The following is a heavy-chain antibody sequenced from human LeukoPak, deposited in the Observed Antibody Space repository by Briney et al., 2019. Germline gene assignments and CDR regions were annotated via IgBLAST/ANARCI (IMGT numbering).Heavy chain of an antibody. Sequence: PGGSLRLSCAASGFTFSSYAMHWVRQAPGKGLEWVAVISYDGSNKYYADSVKGRFTISRDNSKNTLYLQMNSLRAEDTAVYYCARQEAAGPFDYWGQGTLVTVSS. CDR2: ISYDGSNK. V-gene: IGHV3-30-3*01. CDR3: ARQEAAGPFDY. CDR1: GFTFSSYA. J-gene: IGHJ4*02. D-gene: IGHD6-13*01.